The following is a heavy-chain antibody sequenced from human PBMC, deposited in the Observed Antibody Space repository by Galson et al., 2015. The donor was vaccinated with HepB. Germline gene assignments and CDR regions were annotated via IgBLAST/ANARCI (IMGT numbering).Heavy chain of an antibody. CDR3: ARDRDGDYISAFDY. CDR1: AFTFSDYY. Sequence: SLRLSCAASAFTFSDYYMSWIRQAPGKGLEWLSYIGRSGTYTVYADSVKGRFTISRDNAKNSLYLQMNSLRVEDTAVYYCARDRDGDYISAFDYWGQGTLVTVSS. CDR2: IGRSGTYT. J-gene: IGHJ4*02. D-gene: IGHD4-17*01. V-gene: IGHV3-11*06.